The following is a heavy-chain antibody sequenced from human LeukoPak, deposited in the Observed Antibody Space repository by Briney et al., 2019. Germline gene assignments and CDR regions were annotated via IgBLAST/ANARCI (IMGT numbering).Heavy chain of an antibody. D-gene: IGHD6-19*01. V-gene: IGHV4-34*01. CDR3: ARAQWLAPNWFDP. J-gene: IGHJ5*02. CDR2: INHSGST. CDR1: GGSISGYY. Sequence: SETLSLTCAVYGGSISGYYWSWIRQPPGKGLEWIGEINHSGSTNYNPSLKSRVTISVDTSKNQFSLKLSSVTAADTAVYYCARAQWLAPNWFDPWGQGTLVTVSS.